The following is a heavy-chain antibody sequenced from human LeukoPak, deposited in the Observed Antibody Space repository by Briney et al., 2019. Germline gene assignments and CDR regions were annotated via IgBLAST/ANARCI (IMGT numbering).Heavy chain of an antibody. J-gene: IGHJ4*02. CDR3: ARGPKYYYGSGSYLLDY. V-gene: IGHV1-2*02. CDR2: INPNNGGT. Sequence: ASVKVSCKASGYTFTGYYMHWVRQAPGQGLEWMGWINPNNGGTNYAQKFQGRVTMTRDTSISTAYMELSRLRSDDTAVYYCARGPKYYYGSGSYLLDYWGQGTLVTVSS. D-gene: IGHD3-10*01. CDR1: GYTFTGYY.